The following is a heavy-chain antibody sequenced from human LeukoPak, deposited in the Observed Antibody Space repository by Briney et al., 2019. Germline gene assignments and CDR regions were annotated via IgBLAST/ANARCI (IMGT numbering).Heavy chain of an antibody. CDR1: GYTFNTCD. CDR2: MNPTSGKT. Sequence: ASVKVSCKASGYTFNTCDINWVRQATGQGLEWMGWMNPTSGKTSYAQKFQGRVTITSNTSTTTAQMELSSLGSEDTAVYYCARVRWLRLGVNEYYYYMDVWGKGTTVTVSS. CDR3: ARVRWLRLGVNEYYYYMDV. D-gene: IGHD5-12*01. V-gene: IGHV1-8*03. J-gene: IGHJ6*03.